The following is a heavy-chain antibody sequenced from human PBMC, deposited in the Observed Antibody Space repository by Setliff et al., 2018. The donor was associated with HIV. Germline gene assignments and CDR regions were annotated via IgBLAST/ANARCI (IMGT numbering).Heavy chain of an antibody. D-gene: IGHD3-10*01. V-gene: IGHV1-8*02. J-gene: IGHJ4*02. CDR2: MSPFSGRT. CDR1: GYTFTNDD. CDR3: TGDYNSGSNRFDY. Sequence: ASVKVSCKASGYTFTNDDINWVRQATGQGLEWMGWMSPFSGRTGYAQKFGGRVTMTRNTSINTAYMELSSLTSEDTALYYCTGDYNSGSNRFDYWGQGTPVTVSS.